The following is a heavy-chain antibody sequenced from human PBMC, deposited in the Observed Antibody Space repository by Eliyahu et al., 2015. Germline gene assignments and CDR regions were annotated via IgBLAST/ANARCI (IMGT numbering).Heavy chain of an antibody. CDR1: XFPFSMSG. D-gene: IGHD3-22*01. J-gene: IGHJ4*02. CDR3: ASEGRDDGSGYSDH. CDR2: ISNDGNTK. Sequence: QVHLVESGGGVVQPGRSLRLSCAASXFPFSMSGMHWIRQAPGKGLEGVALISNDGNTKYYGDSVKGRFTVSRDNSKNVMYLQMNSLRVEDTAVYFCASEGRDDGSGYSDHWGQGTLVTVSS. V-gene: IGHV3-30*03.